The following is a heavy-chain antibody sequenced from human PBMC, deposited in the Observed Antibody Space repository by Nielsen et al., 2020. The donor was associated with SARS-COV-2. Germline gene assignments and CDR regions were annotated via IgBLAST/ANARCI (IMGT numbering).Heavy chain of an antibody. Sequence: ASVKVSCKASGYTFTSYDINWVRQAPGKGLEWMGGFDPEDGETIYAQKFQGRVTMTEDTSTDTAYMELSSLRSEDTAVYYCALGMVVAALWGGWFDPWGQGTLVTVSS. CDR3: ALGMVVAALWGGWFDP. CDR1: GYTFTSYD. D-gene: IGHD2-15*01. J-gene: IGHJ5*02. V-gene: IGHV1-24*01. CDR2: FDPEDGET.